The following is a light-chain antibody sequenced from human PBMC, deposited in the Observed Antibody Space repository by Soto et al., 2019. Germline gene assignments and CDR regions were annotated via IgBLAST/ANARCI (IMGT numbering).Light chain of an antibody. J-gene: IGKJ3*01. CDR3: QQRSNLFT. V-gene: IGKV3-11*01. CDR2: DAS. CDR1: QSVSSY. Sequence: EIVLTQSPATLSLSPGERATLACRASQSVSSYLAWYQKKPGQAPRLLIYDASNRATGIPARCSGSGSGTDFTLTISSLEAEDFAVYYWQQRSNLFTFGPGTKLDI.